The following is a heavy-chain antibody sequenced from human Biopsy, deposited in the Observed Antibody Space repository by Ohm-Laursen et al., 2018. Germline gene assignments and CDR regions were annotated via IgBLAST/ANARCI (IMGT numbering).Heavy chain of an antibody. D-gene: IGHD5-24*01. J-gene: IGHJ4*02. CDR3: ATTRSFDN. CDR1: VFGFSDYY. Sequence: SLSLSCACSVFGFSDYYMIWTRLPPGKGLEWVSYISSSGRTMYYADSVKGRFTISRDNANKSLYLQMNSLRAEDTAVYYCATTRSFDNWGQGTLVTVSS. CDR2: ISSSGRTM. V-gene: IGHV3-11*01.